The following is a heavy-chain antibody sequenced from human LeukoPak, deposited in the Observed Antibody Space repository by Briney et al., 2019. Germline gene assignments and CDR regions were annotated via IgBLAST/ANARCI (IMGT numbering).Heavy chain of an antibody. Sequence: GASVKVSCKASGYTFTDYYIHWVRQAPGQGLEWMGWINPNSGGVNYAQRFRGRATMTRDTSITTAYMELSSLRSDDTAIYYCARVKALGVVGSTTVLDPWGQGTLVTVSS. J-gene: IGHJ5*02. CDR2: INPNSGGV. CDR1: GYTFTDYY. CDR3: ARVKALGVVGSTTVLDP. D-gene: IGHD1-26*01. V-gene: IGHV1-2*02.